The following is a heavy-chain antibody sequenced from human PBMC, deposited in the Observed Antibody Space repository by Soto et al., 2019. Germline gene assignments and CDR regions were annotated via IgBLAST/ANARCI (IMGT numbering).Heavy chain of an antibody. CDR3: AREGGYGISTSCYDLAY. J-gene: IGHJ4*02. CDR2: IIPIFGTA. V-gene: IGHV1-69*13. Sequence: ASVKVSCKASGGTFSSYAISWVRQAPGQGLEWMGGIIPIFGTANYAQKFQGRVTITADESTSTAYMELSSLRSEDTAVYYCAREGGYGISTSCYDLAYWGQGTLVTVAS. CDR1: GGTFSSYA. D-gene: IGHD2-2*01.